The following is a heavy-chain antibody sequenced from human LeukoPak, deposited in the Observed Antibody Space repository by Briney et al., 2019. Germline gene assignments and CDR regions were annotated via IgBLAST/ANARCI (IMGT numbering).Heavy chain of an antibody. J-gene: IGHJ4*02. CDR2: ISSNGGST. CDR3: ARDWKANSFDY. D-gene: IGHD1-1*01. Sequence: GGSLRLSCSASGFTFSSYAIHWVRQAPGKGLEYVSGISSNGGSTYYADSVKGRFTISRDNSKNTLYLQMDSLRAEDTAIYYCARDWKANSFDYWGQGTLVTVSS. CDR1: GFTFSSYA. V-gene: IGHV3-64*04.